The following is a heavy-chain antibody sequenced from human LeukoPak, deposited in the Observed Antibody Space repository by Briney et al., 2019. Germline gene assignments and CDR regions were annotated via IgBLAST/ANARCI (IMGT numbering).Heavy chain of an antibody. D-gene: IGHD5-24*01. CDR1: GGSISSYY. Sequence: SETLSLTCTVSGGSISSYYWSWIRQPPGKGLEWIGNIFYSGSPNYNPSLKSRVTVSFDTSKNQFSLNLSSVTAADTAVYYCARTENYIPEDWFDPWGQGTLATVSS. J-gene: IGHJ5*02. CDR3: ARTENYIPEDWFDP. CDR2: IFYSGSP. V-gene: IGHV4-59*08.